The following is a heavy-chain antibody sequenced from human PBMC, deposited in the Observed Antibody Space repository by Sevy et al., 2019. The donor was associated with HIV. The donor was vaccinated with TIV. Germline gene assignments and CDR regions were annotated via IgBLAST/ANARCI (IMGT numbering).Heavy chain of an antibody. CDR3: ARIPPERAFDT. Sequence: GGSLRLSCAASGLPFSSYAMHWVRQGPGKGLEWVVVISYDARNKAYADSVKGRFTISRDNSKNTLYLQMNSRRAEDTAEYYCARIPPERAFDTWGQGTMVTVSS. CDR2: ISYDARNK. V-gene: IGHV3-30*04. J-gene: IGHJ3*02. CDR1: GLPFSSYA. D-gene: IGHD2-21*01.